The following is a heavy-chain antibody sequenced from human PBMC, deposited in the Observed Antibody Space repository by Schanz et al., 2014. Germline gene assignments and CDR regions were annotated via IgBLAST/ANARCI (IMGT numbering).Heavy chain of an antibody. J-gene: IGHJ4*02. Sequence: QGQLVQSGAEVKKPGASVKVSCKASGYTFTSYYMHWVRQAPGQGLEWMGIINPSGGSTSYAQKFQGRVTMTRDTATSTVYMEQSSLRSEDAAVYYCARDDEAAADCDYWGQGTLVTVSS. D-gene: IGHD6-13*01. CDR2: INPSGGST. V-gene: IGHV1-46*03. CDR3: ARDDEAAADCDY. CDR1: GYTFTSYY.